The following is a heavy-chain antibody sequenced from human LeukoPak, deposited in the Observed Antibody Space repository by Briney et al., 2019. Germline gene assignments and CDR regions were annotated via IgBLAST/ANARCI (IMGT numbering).Heavy chain of an antibody. CDR3: AKDYGAVAVDAFDI. D-gene: IGHD6-19*01. CDR1: GFTFSSYA. Sequence: GGSLRLSCAASGFTFSSYAMSWVRQAPGKGLEWVSTISASGATTYYGDSVKGRFTISRDNSKNTLYLQMNSLRAEDTAVYYCAKDYGAVAVDAFDIWGQGTMVTVSS. CDR2: ISASGATT. J-gene: IGHJ3*02. V-gene: IGHV3-23*01.